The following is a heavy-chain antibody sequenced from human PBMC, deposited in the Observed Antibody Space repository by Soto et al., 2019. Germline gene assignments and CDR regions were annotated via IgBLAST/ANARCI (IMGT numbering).Heavy chain of an antibody. Sequence: SLRLSCAASGFTFDDYAMHWVRQAPGKGLEWVSGISWNSGSIGYADSVKGRLTISRDNAKNSLYLQMNSLRAEDTALYYCAKDIAAAGTTAFDPWGQGTPVTVSS. CDR2: ISWNSGSI. CDR3: AKDIAAAGTTAFDP. D-gene: IGHD6-13*01. J-gene: IGHJ5*02. V-gene: IGHV3-9*01. CDR1: GFTFDDYA.